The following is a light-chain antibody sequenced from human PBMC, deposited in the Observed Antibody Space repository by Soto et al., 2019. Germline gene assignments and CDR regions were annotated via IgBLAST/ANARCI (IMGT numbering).Light chain of an antibody. V-gene: IGKV1-5*03. CDR3: QQYKSYSRT. J-gene: IGKJ1*01. Sequence: DIQMTQSPSTLSASVGDRVTITCRASQSISTWLAWYQQKPGKAPKVLICKASSLESGVPSRFSGSGSGTEFTLTISSLQPDDFATYYSQQYKSYSRTFGQGTKV. CDR1: QSISTW. CDR2: KAS.